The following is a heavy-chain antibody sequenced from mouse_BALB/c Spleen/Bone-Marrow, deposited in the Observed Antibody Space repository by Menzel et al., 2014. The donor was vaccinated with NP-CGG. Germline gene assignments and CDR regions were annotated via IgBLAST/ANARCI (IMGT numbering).Heavy chain of an antibody. CDR3: AKLEGYFDY. V-gene: IGHV2-6-5*01. Sequence: QVQLKESGPGLVAPSQSLSITCTVSGFSLTDYGVSWIRQPPGKGLEWLGVIWGGGITYYNSALKSSLTISKDNSKNQVILKTNSLQADDTAMYYSAKLEGYFDYWGQGTTLTVSS. CDR1: GFSLTDYG. J-gene: IGHJ2*01. CDR2: IWGGGIT.